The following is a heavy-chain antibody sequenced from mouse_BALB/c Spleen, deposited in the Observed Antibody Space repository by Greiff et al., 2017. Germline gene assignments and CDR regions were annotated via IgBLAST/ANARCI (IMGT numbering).Heavy chain of an antibody. CDR2: ISNGGGST. J-gene: IGHJ2*01. Sequence: VQLKESGGGLVQPGGSLKLSCAASGFTFSSYTMSWVRQTPEKRLEWVAYISNGGGSTYYPDTVKGRFTISRDNAKNTLYLQMSSLKSEDTAMYYCARNWDRRNYFDYWGQGTTLTVSS. D-gene: IGHD4-1*01. CDR1: GFTFSSYT. V-gene: IGHV5-12-2*01. CDR3: ARNWDRRNYFDY.